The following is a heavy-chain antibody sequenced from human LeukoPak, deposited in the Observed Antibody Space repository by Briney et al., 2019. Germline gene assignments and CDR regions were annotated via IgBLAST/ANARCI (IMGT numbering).Heavy chain of an antibody. CDR1: GFTFSSYA. J-gene: IGHJ4*02. D-gene: IGHD6-13*01. V-gene: IGHV3-30-3*01. CDR2: ISYDGSNN. Sequence: GGSLRLSCAASGFTFSSYAMHWVRQAPGKGLEWVAVISYDGSNNYYADSVKGRFTISRDNSKNTLYLQMNSLRAEDTAVCYCARDLIAAAGRDYWGQGTLVTVSS. CDR3: ARDLIAAAGRDY.